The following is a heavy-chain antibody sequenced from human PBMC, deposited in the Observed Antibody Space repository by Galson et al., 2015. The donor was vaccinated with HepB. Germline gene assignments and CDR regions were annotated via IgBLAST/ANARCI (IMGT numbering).Heavy chain of an antibody. V-gene: IGHV1-69*08. J-gene: IGHJ6*02. CDR3: ARGIWGVPRVIYYNGADV. D-gene: IGHD3-16*01. CDR1: GSALRSYT. Sequence: SVKVSCKASGSALRSYTFNWVRQAPGHGLEWVGRIIPVLGTATYAQNLQGRVTISADKSTSTVYMEISSLRSEDTAVYYCARGIWGVPRVIYYNGADVWGQGTTVIVSS. CDR2: IIPVLGTA.